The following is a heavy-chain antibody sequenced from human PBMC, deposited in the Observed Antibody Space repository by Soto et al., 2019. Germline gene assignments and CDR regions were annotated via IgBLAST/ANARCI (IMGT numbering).Heavy chain of an antibody. V-gene: IGHV3-30*18. J-gene: IGHJ4*02. CDR2: ISYEGTNK. CDR3: SNLVYSSGLSADF. D-gene: IGHD6-19*01. Sequence: QVQLVESGGGWVQPGRSLRFSCAASGFTFCGYGLHWLHQPPDKGLEWLALISYEGTNKYYAVSVTARFTISRDNSKNTLYLQMNSLRAEDTAVYYCSNLVYSSGLSADFWGQGTLVTVSS. CDR1: GFTFCGYG.